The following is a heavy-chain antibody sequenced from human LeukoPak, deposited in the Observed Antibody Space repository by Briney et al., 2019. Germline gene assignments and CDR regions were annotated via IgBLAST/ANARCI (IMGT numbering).Heavy chain of an antibody. CDR3: TTEFGYFDWPLPDY. CDR1: GFTFSNAW. J-gene: IGHJ4*02. CDR2: IKSKTDGGTT. D-gene: IGHD3-9*01. Sequence: PGGSLRLSCAASGFTFSNAWMNWVRKAPGKGREWFGRIKSKTDGGTTDYAAPVKGRFTVSRDDSKNTLYLQMNSLKTEDTAVYYCTTEFGYFDWPLPDYWGQGTLVTVSS. V-gene: IGHV3-15*07.